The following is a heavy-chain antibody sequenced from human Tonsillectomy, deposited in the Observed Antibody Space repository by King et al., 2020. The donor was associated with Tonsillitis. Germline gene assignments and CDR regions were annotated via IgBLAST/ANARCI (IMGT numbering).Heavy chain of an antibody. J-gene: IGHJ4*02. CDR3: VVVTGDY. CDR1: GFTFSNYW. Sequence: VQLVESGGGLVQPGGSLRLSCAASGFTFSNYWVHWVRQAPGKGLVWVSRINYDGSSTNYADSVKGRFTISRDNAKNTLYLQMNSLRADDTAVYYCVVVTGDYWGQGTLVTVSS. V-gene: IGHV3-74*01. CDR2: INYDGSST. D-gene: IGHD2-21*02.